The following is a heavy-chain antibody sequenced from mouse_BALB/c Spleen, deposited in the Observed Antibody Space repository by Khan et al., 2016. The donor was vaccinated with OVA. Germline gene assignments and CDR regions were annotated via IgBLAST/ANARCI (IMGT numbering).Heavy chain of an antibody. V-gene: IGHV3-2*02. Sequence: EVELVESGPGLVKPSQSLSLTCTVTGYSITSDYAWNWIRQFPGNKLEWMGYISYSGSTSYNPSLKSRISITRDTSKNQFFLQLNSMTTEDTATYYCARGRYRYPFAYWGQGTLVTVSA. CDR2: ISYSGST. CDR3: ARGRYRYPFAY. D-gene: IGHD2-14*01. J-gene: IGHJ3*01. CDR1: GYSITSDYA.